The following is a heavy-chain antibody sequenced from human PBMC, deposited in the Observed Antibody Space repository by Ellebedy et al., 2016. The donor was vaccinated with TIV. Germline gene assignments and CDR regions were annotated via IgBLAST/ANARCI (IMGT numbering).Heavy chain of an antibody. CDR1: GYTFSNYG. D-gene: IGHD3-22*01. J-gene: IGHJ4*02. V-gene: IGHV1-18*01. CDR3: ARGNTYYSDGSGYGPVDY. CDR2: ISGYRDNT. Sequence: AASVKVSCKAYGYTFSNYGVSWMRQAPGQGLEWVGWISGYRDNTNYAQKFQDRVTMTTDIATNTAYMDLRSLTSGDTAVYYCARGNTYYSDGSGYGPVDYWGQGTLVTVSS.